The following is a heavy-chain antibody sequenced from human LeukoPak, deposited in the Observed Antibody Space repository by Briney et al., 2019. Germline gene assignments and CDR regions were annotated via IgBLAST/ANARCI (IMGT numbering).Heavy chain of an antibody. Sequence: GGSLELYCEASGLTFIGSDILRARHSSGKGQEWPDQIDKKDTVYATATAYAASVKGRFTISRDDSINAAYLQIKSLKTEDTALYYCTRDSGTYNWFDPWGQGTLVTVSS. CDR2: IDKKDTVYATAT. V-gene: IGHV3-73*01. J-gene: IGHJ5*02. CDR3: TRDSGTYNWFDP. D-gene: IGHD1-26*01. CDR1: GLTFIGSD.